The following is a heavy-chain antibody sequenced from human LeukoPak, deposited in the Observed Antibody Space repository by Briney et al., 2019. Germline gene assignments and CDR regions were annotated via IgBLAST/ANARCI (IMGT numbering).Heavy chain of an antibody. CDR3: ATEGTAMALGIYGMDV. J-gene: IGHJ6*02. D-gene: IGHD5-18*01. V-gene: IGHV1-24*01. CDR2: FDPEDGET. Sequence: GASVKVSCKVSGYTLTELSMHWVRQAPGKGLEWMGGFDPEDGETIYAQKFQGRVTMTEDTSTDTACMELSSLRSEDTAVYYCATEGTAMALGIYGMDVWGQGTTVAVSS. CDR1: GYTLTELS.